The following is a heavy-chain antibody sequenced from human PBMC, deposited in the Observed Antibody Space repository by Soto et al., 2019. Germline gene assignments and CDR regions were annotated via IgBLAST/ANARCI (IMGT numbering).Heavy chain of an antibody. CDR2: IEVKAYGGTT. V-gene: IGHV3-49*04. J-gene: IGHJ5*02. D-gene: IGHD3-10*01. Sequence: GSLRLSFTASGFTFGDSPMNWVRQAPGKGLGWVGFIEVKAYGGTTEYAASVIGRFSISRDDSKSVAYLQMNSLKTEETAVYYCARSGYYSGSGSYYFGRDFDPWGQGTLVTVSS. CDR1: GFTFGDSP. CDR3: ARSGYYSGSGSYYFGRDFDP.